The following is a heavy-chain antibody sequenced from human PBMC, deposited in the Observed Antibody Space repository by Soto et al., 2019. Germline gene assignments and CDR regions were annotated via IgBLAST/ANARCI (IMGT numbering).Heavy chain of an antibody. J-gene: IGHJ3*01. CDR1: GFTFRNYG. CDR2: IGIGSSTK. Sequence: HPWGSLRLSCAASGFTFRNYGMNWVRQAPGKGLEWVSYIGIGSSTKYYADSVKGRFTISRDNAKNSLYLQMNSLRAEDTAVYYCARDQLYYNDISGRPLNAFDVWGQGTMVTVSS. CDR3: ARDQLYYNDISGRPLNAFDV. D-gene: IGHD3-22*01. V-gene: IGHV3-48*01.